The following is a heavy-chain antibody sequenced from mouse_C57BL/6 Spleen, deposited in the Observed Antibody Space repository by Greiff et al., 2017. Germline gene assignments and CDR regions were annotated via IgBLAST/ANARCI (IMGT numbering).Heavy chain of an antibody. Sequence: EVKLMESGPELVKPGASVKISCKASGYSFTGYYMNWVKQSPEKSLEWIGEINPSTGGTTYNQKFKAKATLTVDKSSSPAYMQLKSLTSEDSAVYYCARREDSSGPDYGGQGTTLTVSS. CDR3: ARREDSSGPDY. V-gene: IGHV1-42*01. D-gene: IGHD3-2*02. J-gene: IGHJ2*01. CDR2: INPSTGGT. CDR1: GYSFTGYY.